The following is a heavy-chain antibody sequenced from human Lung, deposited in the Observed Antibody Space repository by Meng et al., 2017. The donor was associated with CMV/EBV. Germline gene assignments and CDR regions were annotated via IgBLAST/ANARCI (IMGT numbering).Heavy chain of an antibody. CDR3: TKDWGPTRGGMDV. J-gene: IGHJ6*02. CDR1: GFSFSTYA. D-gene: IGHD2-2*01. CDR2: INGTGGIT. V-gene: IGHV3-23*01. Sequence: GGPLRLXCVASGFSFSTYAMSWVRQAPGKGLEWVSVINGTGGITYYADSAKVRFIISRDNSRNTLFLQMNNLRVEDTAVYYCTKDWGPTRGGMDVWGQGTXVTVSS.